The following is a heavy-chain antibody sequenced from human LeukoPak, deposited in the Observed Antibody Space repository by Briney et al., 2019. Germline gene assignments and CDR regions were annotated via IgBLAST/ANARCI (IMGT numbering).Heavy chain of an antibody. CDR1: GFTFSSYE. CDR3: ARVPTLLLDAFDI. CDR2: IRSSGSTI. J-gene: IGHJ3*02. V-gene: IGHV3-48*03. D-gene: IGHD1-26*01. Sequence: QSGGSLRLSCTASGFTFSSYEMNWVRQAPGKGLEWVSYIRSSGSTIYYADSVKGRFTISRDNAKNCLSLQMNSLRAEDTAVYFCARVPTLLLDAFDIWGQGTMVTVSS.